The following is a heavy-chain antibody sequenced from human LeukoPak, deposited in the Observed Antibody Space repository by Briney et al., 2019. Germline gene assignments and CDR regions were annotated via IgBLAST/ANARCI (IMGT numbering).Heavy chain of an antibody. V-gene: IGHV3-21*01. CDR3: ARESHGSFDY. CDR2: ISSSSTYI. J-gene: IGHJ4*02. Sequence: GGSLRLSCAASGFSFSTYYVNWVRQAPGKGPEWVSCISSSSTYIYYADSVRGRFAISRDNAKNSLYLQMNSLRAEDTAVYYCARESHGSFDYWGQGSLVTVSS. CDR1: GFSFSTYY.